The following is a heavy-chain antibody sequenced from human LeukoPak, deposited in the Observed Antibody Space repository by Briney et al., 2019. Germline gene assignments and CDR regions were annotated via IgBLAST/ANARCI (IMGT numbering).Heavy chain of an antibody. Sequence: GESLTISCKASGYSFSNYWIGWVRQMPGKGLEWMGIIYPGDSDTRYGPSFQGQVTISADKSITTGYLQWSSLKASDTAMYYCARAPTSVSNPYYFDYWGQGALVTVSS. D-gene: IGHD4-11*01. CDR3: ARAPTSVSNPYYFDY. CDR2: IYPGDSDT. J-gene: IGHJ4*02. CDR1: GYSFSNYW. V-gene: IGHV5-51*01.